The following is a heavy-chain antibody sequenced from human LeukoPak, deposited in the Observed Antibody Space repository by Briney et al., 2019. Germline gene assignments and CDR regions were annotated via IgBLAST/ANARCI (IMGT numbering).Heavy chain of an antibody. D-gene: IGHD1-1*01. Sequence: ASVKVSCKASGYTFIGYYLHWVRQAPGQGLEWMGWINPKSGGSNNAQNFQGRVTMTRDTSISTVYMELSRLKSDDTAVYYCARDSGTPGTTEWWFDPWGQGTLVTVSS. CDR1: GYTFIGYY. J-gene: IGHJ5*02. CDR2: INPKSGGS. V-gene: IGHV1-2*02. CDR3: ARDSGTPGTTEWWFDP.